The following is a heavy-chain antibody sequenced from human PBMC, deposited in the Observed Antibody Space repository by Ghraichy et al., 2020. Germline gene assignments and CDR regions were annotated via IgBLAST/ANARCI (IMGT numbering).Heavy chain of an antibody. V-gene: IGHV3-23*01. D-gene: IGHD5-18*01. Sequence: GGSLRLSCAASGFTFSSYAMSWVRQAPGKGLEWVSAISGSGGSTYYADSVKGRFTISRDNSKNTLYLQMNSLRAEDTAVYYCAKDILFGYSYADAFDIWGQGTMVTVSS. CDR2: ISGSGGST. CDR3: AKDILFGYSYADAFDI. J-gene: IGHJ3*02. CDR1: GFTFSSYA.